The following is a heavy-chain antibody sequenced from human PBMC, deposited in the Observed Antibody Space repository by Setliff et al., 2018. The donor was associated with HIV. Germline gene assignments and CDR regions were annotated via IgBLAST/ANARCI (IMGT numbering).Heavy chain of an antibody. CDR2: IYYGGNT. Sequence: SETLSLTCSVSGASVTSSSYYWCWIRQPPGKGLEWIGSIYYGGNTYSNPSLRSRLSISLDTSKNQFSLELYSVTAADTAVYYCATHYGSGSYYNYWGQGMLVTVSS. V-gene: IGHV4-39*01. CDR1: GASVTSSSYY. J-gene: IGHJ4*02. CDR3: ATHYGSGSYYNY. D-gene: IGHD3-10*01.